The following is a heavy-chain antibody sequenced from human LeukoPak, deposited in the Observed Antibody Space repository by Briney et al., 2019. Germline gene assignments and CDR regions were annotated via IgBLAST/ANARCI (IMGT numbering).Heavy chain of an antibody. V-gene: IGHV4-4*09. CDR2: IYTSGST. D-gene: IGHD7-27*01. CDR3: WGLRLRDV. Sequence: SETLSLTCNASGGSISSYYWSWIRQPPGQGLEWIGYIYTSGSTNYNPSLKSRVTISVATSKNQFSLKLRSVTAADKAVYYYWGLRLRDVWGKGTTLSVP. CDR1: GGSISSYY. J-gene: IGHJ6*03.